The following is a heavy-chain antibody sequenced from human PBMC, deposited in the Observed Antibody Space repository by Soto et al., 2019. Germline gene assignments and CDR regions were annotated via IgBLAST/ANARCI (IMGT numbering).Heavy chain of an antibody. CDR1: GFTCSSYA. Sequence: PXGSLRLSFAASGFTCSSYAMSWVRQAPGKGLEWVSAISGSGGSTYYADSVKGRFTISRDNSKNTLYLQMNSLRAEDTAVYYCAKDYDILTGYFDYWGQGNLVTVSS. CDR2: ISGSGGST. J-gene: IGHJ4*02. D-gene: IGHD3-9*01. V-gene: IGHV3-23*01. CDR3: AKDYDILTGYFDY.